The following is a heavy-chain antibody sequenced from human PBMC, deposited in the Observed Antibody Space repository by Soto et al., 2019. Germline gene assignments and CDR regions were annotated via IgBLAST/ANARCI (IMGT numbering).Heavy chain of an antibody. CDR3: ARDKGIAVAGTVPRTNGMDV. CDR1: GGTFSSYA. CDR2: IIPIFGTA. V-gene: IGHV1-69*01. J-gene: IGHJ6*02. Sequence: SVKASCKASGGTFSSYAISWVRQAPGQGLEWMGGIIPIFGTANYAQKFQGRVTITADESTSTAYMELSSLRSEDTAVYYCARDKGIAVAGTVPRTNGMDVWGQGTTVTVSS. D-gene: IGHD6-19*01.